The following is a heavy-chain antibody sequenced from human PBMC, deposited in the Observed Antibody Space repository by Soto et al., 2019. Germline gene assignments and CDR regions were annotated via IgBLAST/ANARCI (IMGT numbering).Heavy chain of an antibody. CDR2: IIPIFGTA. V-gene: IGHV1-69*01. Sequence: QVQLVQSGAEVKKPGSSVKVCCKASGGTFSSYAISWVRQAPGQGLEWMGGIIPIFGTANYAQKFQGRVTITADESTSTAYMELSRLRSEDTAVYYCARDSHTYSSGESHGMDVWGQGTTVTVSS. CDR3: ARDSHTYSSGESHGMDV. CDR1: GGTFSSYA. J-gene: IGHJ6*02. D-gene: IGHD6-19*01.